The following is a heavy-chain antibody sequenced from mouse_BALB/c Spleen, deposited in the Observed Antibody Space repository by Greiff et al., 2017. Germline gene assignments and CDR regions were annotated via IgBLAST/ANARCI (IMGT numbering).Heavy chain of an antibody. CDR3: AREYGNYVGAWFAY. Sequence: VQLQQSGAELVKPGASVKLSCTASGFNIKDTYMHWVKQRPEQGLEWIGRIDPANGNTKYDPKFQGKATITADTSSNTAYLQLSSLTSEDTAVYYCAREYGNYVGAWFAYWGQGTLVTVSA. CDR1: GFNIKDTY. V-gene: IGHV14-3*02. CDR2: IDPANGNT. J-gene: IGHJ3*01. D-gene: IGHD2-10*02.